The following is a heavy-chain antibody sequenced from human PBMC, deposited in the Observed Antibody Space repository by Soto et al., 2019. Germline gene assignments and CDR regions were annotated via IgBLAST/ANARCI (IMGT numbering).Heavy chain of an antibody. CDR1: GCTVSSYT. CDR3: ARDRGDGYNNY. J-gene: IGHJ4*02. Sequence: QVQLVQSGAEVKKPGSSVKVSCKASGCTVSSYTISWVRQAPGQGLEWMGRSIPILGIANYAQKFHGRVTITADKSTSTAYMELSSLRSEDTAVYYCARDRGDGYNNYWGQGTLVTVSS. D-gene: IGHD3-10*01. CDR2: SIPILGIA. V-gene: IGHV1-69*08.